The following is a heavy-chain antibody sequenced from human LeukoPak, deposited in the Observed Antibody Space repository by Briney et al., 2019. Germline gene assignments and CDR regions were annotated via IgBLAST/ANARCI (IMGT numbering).Heavy chain of an antibody. CDR3: ARDSLAVRHFDY. CDR2: IYYSGTT. CDR1: AGSVNSGSYY. J-gene: IGHJ4*02. V-gene: IGHV4-39*07. Sequence: SETLSLTCTVSAGSVNSGSYYWGWLRQPPGKGLEWIGSIYYSGTTYYNPSLRSRVTISLDTSKNQFSLKVSSVIAADTAVYYCARDSLAVRHFDYWGQGGLVTVSS. D-gene: IGHD6-6*01.